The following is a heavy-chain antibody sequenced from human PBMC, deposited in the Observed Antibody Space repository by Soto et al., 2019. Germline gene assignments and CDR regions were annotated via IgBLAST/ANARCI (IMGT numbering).Heavy chain of an antibody. J-gene: IGHJ1*01. V-gene: IGHV1-18*01. CDR3: ARVPRYSSGWYRDEYFQH. CDR1: GYTSTSYG. Sequence: ASVKVSCKASGYTSTSYGISWVRQAPGQGLEWMGWISAYNGNTNYAQKLQGRVTMTTDTSTSTAYMELRSLRSDDTAVYYCARVPRYSSGWYRDEYFQHWGQGTLVTVSS. CDR2: ISAYNGNT. D-gene: IGHD6-19*01.